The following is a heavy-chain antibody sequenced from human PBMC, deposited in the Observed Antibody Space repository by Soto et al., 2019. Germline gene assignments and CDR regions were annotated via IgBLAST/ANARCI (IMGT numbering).Heavy chain of an antibody. CDR3: ARDHDFWSGYPNPYGMEV. CDR1: GFTFSSYS. Sequence: KPGGSLRLSCAASGFTFSSYSMNWVRQAPGKGLEWVSSISSSSSYIYYADSVKGRFTISRDNAKNSLYLQMNSLRAEDTAVYYCARDHDFWSGYPNPYGMEVWGQGTTVTVSS. J-gene: IGHJ6*02. D-gene: IGHD3-3*01. V-gene: IGHV3-21*01. CDR2: ISSSSSYI.